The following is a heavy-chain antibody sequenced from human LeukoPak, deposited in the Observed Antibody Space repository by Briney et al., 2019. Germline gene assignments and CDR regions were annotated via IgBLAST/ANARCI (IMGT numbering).Heavy chain of an antibody. V-gene: IGHV4-39*01. D-gene: IGHD3-22*01. CDR1: GGSISSSSYY. Sequence: SETLTLTCTVSGGSISSSSYYWGWIRQAPGKGLEGIGSIYYSGSTYYNPSLKSRVTISVDTSKNQFSLKLSSVTAVDTAVYYCARHGVSYDSSGYYKSAFDIWGQGTMVTVSS. CDR2: IYYSGST. CDR3: ARHGVSYDSSGYYKSAFDI. J-gene: IGHJ3*02.